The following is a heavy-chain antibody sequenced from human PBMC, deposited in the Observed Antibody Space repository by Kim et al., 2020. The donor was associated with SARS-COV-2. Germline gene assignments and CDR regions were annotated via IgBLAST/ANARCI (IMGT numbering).Heavy chain of an antibody. D-gene: IGHD1-1*01. Sequence: SETLSLTCTVSGGSISRSNSHWGWIRQPPGKGLEWIGSVYYSGSTFYNPSLKSRVTISVDTPENQLSLKLTAVTAADTAVYYCARREMTGMGGRGWFDP. CDR3: ARREMTGMGGRGWFDP. CDR1: GGSISRSNSH. V-gene: IGHV4-39*01. CDR2: VYYSGST. J-gene: IGHJ5*02.